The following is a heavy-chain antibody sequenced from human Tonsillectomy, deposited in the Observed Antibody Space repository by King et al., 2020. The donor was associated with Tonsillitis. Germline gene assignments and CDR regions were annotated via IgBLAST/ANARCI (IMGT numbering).Heavy chain of an antibody. CDR2: IYPGDSDT. CDR3: ARQLQWSDGTGYSPRGQYYYGMDV. J-gene: IGHJ6*02. Sequence: VQLVESGAEVKKPGESLKISCKGSGYSFTSYWIVWVRQMPGKGLEWMGIIYPGDSDTRYSPSFQGQVTISADKSISTAYLQWSSLKASDTAMYYCARQLQWSDGTGYSPRGQYYYGMDVWGQGTTVTVSS. V-gene: IGHV5-51*01. D-gene: IGHD2-15*01. CDR1: GYSFTSYW.